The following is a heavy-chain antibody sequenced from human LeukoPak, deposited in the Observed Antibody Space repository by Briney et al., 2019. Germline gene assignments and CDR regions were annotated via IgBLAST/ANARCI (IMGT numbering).Heavy chain of an antibody. Sequence: SETLSLTCTVSGGSISSGSYYWSWIRQPAGKGLEWIGRIYTSGSTNYNPSLKSRVTISVDTSKNQFSLKLSSVTAADTAVYYCARGKKGYCSSTSCQTGGWFDPWGQGTLVTVSS. CDR1: GGSISSGSYY. V-gene: IGHV4-61*02. CDR2: IYTSGST. D-gene: IGHD2-2*01. J-gene: IGHJ5*02. CDR3: ARGKKGYCSSTSCQTGGWFDP.